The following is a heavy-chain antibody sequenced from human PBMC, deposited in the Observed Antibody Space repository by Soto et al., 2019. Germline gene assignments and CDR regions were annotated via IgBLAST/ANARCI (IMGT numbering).Heavy chain of an antibody. J-gene: IGHJ6*03. Sequence: GGSLRLSCAASGFTFSSYAMHWVRQAPGKGLEYVSAISSNGGSTYYANSVKGRFTISRDNSKNTLYLQMGSLRAEDMAVYYCARGYDFWSGYALGYYYYMDVWGKGTTVTVSS. D-gene: IGHD3-3*01. CDR1: GFTFSSYA. CDR3: ARGYDFWSGYALGYYYYMDV. CDR2: ISSNGGST. V-gene: IGHV3-64*01.